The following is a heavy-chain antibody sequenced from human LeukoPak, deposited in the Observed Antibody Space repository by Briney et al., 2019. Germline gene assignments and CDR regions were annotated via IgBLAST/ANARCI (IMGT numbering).Heavy chain of an antibody. CDR3: ARSFYNTGGWFDP. V-gene: IGHV4-59*08. CDR1: GGSLNNYF. J-gene: IGHJ5*02. D-gene: IGHD5-24*01. CDR2: MYYSGST. Sequence: SETLSLTCTVSGGSLNNYFWSWIRQPPGKGLEWIGYMYYSGSTDYNPSLKSRVTISVDTSKNQFSLKLSSVTDADTAMYYCARSFYNTGGWFDPWGQGTLVTVSS.